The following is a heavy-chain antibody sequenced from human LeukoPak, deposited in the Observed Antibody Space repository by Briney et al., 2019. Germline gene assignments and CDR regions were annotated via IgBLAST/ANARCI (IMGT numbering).Heavy chain of an antibody. V-gene: IGHV3-30*02. D-gene: IGHD3-10*01. CDR3: AKSYYYGSGSYLSLSFGDY. Sequence: GGSLRLSCAASGFTFSSYGMHWVRQAPGKGLEWVAFIRYDGSNKYYADSVKGRFTISRDNSKNTLYLQMNSLRAEDTAVYYCAKSYYYGSGSYLSLSFGDYWSQGTLVTVSS. CDR1: GFTFSSYG. J-gene: IGHJ4*02. CDR2: IRYDGSNK.